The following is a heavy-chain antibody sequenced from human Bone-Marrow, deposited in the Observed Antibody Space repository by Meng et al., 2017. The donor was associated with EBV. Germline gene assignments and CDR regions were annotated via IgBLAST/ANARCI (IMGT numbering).Heavy chain of an antibody. J-gene: IGHJ4*02. Sequence: HARLRQWGAGLLKPSETLSLPCAVYGGSFSGYYWSWIRQPPGKGLEWIGEINHSGSTNYNPSLKSRVTISVDTSKNQFSLKLSSVTAADTAVYYCASWASSIAARPPYYWGQGTLVTVSS. D-gene: IGHD6-6*01. V-gene: IGHV4-34*01. CDR2: INHSGST. CDR3: ASWASSIAARPPYY. CDR1: GGSFSGYY.